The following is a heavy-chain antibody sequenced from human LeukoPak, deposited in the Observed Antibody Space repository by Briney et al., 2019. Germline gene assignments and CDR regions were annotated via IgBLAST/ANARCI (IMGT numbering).Heavy chain of an antibody. CDR3: ATGQGHGMDV. CDR1: GVTLSSYW. Sequence: GGSLRLSCAVSGVTLSSYWMHWVRQAPGKGLVWVSRINTDGSSTSYAASVTGRFTISRDNAKNTLYLQMNSLRAGDTAVYYCATGQGHGMDVWGQGTTVTVSS. D-gene: IGHD1-14*01. J-gene: IGHJ6*02. V-gene: IGHV3-74*01. CDR2: INTDGSST.